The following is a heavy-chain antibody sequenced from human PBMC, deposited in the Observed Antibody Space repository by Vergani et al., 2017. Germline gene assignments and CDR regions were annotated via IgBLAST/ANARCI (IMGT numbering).Heavy chain of an antibody. V-gene: IGHV3-23*01. J-gene: IGHJ4*02. CDR3: AKDYTSYDYVWGSYRSPWDY. CDR2: ISGSGGST. D-gene: IGHD3-16*02. Sequence: EVQLLESGGGLVQPGGSLRLSCAASGFTFSSYAMSWVRQAPGKGLEWVSAISGSGGSTYYADSVKGRCTISRDNSKNTLYLQMNSLRAEDTAVYYCAKDYTSYDYVWGSYRSPWDYWGQGTLVTVSS. CDR1: GFTFSSYA.